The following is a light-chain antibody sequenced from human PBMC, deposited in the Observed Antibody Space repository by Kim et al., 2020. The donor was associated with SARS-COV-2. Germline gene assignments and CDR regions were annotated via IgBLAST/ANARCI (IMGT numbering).Light chain of an antibody. Sequence: GQSITISCTETRSDVGGYNYVSWYQQHPGKAPKLMIYDVSKRPSGVSNRFSGSKSGNTASLTISGLQAEDEADYYCSSYTSSSTWVFGGGTQLTVL. CDR2: DVS. J-gene: IGLJ3*02. V-gene: IGLV2-14*04. CDR3: SSYTSSSTWV. CDR1: RSDVGGYNY.